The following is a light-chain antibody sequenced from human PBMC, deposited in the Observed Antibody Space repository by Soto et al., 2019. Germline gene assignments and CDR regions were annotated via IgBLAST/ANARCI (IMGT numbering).Light chain of an antibody. CDR3: QQYGLSPRT. V-gene: IGKV3-20*01. CDR1: QSVSSN. J-gene: IGKJ1*01. Sequence: EIVMTQSPATLSVSPGERATLSCRASQSVSSNLAWYQQKPGQAPRLLIYGASIRATGIPDRFSGSGSGTDFTLTISSLEPEDFAVYYCQQYGLSPRTFGRGTKVEIK. CDR2: GAS.